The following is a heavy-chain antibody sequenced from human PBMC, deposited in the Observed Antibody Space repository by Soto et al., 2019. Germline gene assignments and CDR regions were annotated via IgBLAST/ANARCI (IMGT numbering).Heavy chain of an antibody. CDR1: GFTFSTYG. CDR3: SKDRPCRRDQFYY. V-gene: IGHV3-23*01. CDR2: SSANGQGI. D-gene: IGHD2-2*01. Sequence: SLGSRSLTCTASGFTFSTYGLIWFRQTPVRGLEWVSASSANGQGIYYADSVRGRFTIPRDNSKNTIFLHMDSLRAEDKAVYYFSKDRPCRRDQFYYWGQGTLVTVSS. J-gene: IGHJ4*02.